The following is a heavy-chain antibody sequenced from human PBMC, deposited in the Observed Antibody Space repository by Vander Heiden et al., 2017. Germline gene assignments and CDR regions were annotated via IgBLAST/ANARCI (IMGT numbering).Heavy chain of an antibody. J-gene: IGHJ4*02. CDR2: IDPSDSYT. V-gene: IGHV5-10-1*03. Sequence: EVQLLQSGAEVKKPGESLRISCTGSGYTFTSTWISWVRQMPGKGLEWMGEIDPSDSYTKYSASFRGHVTISADKSLTTVYLHWSSLKAPDSAIYYCARRRPYGSGLDSWGQGTLVTVSS. D-gene: IGHD3-10*01. CDR3: ARRRPYGSGLDS. CDR1: GYTFTSTW.